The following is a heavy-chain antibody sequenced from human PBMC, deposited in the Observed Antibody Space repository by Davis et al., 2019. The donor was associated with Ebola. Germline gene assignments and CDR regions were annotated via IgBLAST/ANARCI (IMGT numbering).Heavy chain of an antibody. CDR1: GASISSYY. V-gene: IGHV4-59*01. D-gene: IGHD3-10*01. J-gene: IGHJ4*02. CDR3: ARGLYSSGSYFLDY. Sequence: PSETLSLTCTVSGASISSYYWSWIRQPPGKGLDWIGYIYYSGSTNYNPSLESRVTISIDMSKNQFSLKLSSVTAADTAVYYCARGLYSSGSYFLDYWGQGTLVTVSS. CDR2: IYYSGST.